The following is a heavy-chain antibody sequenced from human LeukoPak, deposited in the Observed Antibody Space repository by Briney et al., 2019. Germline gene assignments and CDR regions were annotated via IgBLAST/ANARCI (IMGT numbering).Heavy chain of an antibody. D-gene: IGHD2-21*02. CDR2: IASNGGSE. CDR3: ARGFVLGAAKNYFDY. Sequence: GGSLRLSCAASGFTFTTYGLHWVRQAPGKGLEWVAAIASNGGSEYYADSVKGRFTISRDNSKNTLFLQMNSLRAEDTALYYCARGFVLGAAKNYFDYWGQGALVTVSS. J-gene: IGHJ4*02. V-gene: IGHV3-30*03. CDR1: GFTFTTYG.